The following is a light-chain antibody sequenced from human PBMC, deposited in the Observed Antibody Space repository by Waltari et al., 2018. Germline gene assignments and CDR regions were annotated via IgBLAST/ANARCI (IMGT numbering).Light chain of an antibody. Sequence: QSALTQPASVSGSPGQSITISCTGTSRDVGNYNLVPWYHKHPGKAPKLMIYEVSQRPSGVSNRFSGSKSGNTASLTISGLQPEDETDYYCCSYAGHSTYVFGTGTKVTVL. V-gene: IGLV2-23*02. CDR2: EVS. CDR3: CSYAGHSTYV. CDR1: SRDVGNYNL. J-gene: IGLJ1*01.